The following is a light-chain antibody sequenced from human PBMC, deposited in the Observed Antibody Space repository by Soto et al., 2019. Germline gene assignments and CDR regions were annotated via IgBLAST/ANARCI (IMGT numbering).Light chain of an antibody. CDR3: QQYRSSLLYS. J-gene: IGKJ2*01. CDR1: QSVSSSY. CDR2: GAS. V-gene: IGKV3-20*01. Sequence: EIVLTQSPGTLSLSPGERATLSCRASQSVSSSYLAWYQQKPGQAPRLLIYGASSRATGIPDRFSGSGSGTDFPLPISRLEPEDFAVYYCQQYRSSLLYSFGQGTKLQIK.